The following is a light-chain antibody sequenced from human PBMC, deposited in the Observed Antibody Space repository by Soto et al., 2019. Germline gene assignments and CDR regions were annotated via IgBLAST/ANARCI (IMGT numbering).Light chain of an antibody. CDR2: EVS. J-gene: IGLJ3*02. Sequence: QSALTQPASVSGSPGQSITISCTGTSSDVGSYNLVSWYQQHPGKAPKLMIYEVSNRPSGVSNRFSGSKSGNTASLTVSGLQAEDEADYYCSSYSSVTTLGVFGGGTKVTVL. CDR1: SSDVGSYNL. V-gene: IGLV2-14*02. CDR3: SSYSSVTTLGV.